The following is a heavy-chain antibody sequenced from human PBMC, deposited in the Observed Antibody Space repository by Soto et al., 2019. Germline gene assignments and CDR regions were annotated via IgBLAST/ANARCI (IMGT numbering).Heavy chain of an antibody. CDR3: ASESIAVAGWRGVFDI. Sequence: ASVKVSCKASGYTFTSYGSSWVRQAPGQGREWMGWISAYNGNTNYAQKLQGRVTMTTDTSTGTAYMELRSLRSDGTAVYYCASESIAVAGWRGVFDIWGQGTMVTVSS. D-gene: IGHD6-19*01. V-gene: IGHV1-18*01. CDR1: GYTFTSYG. CDR2: ISAYNGNT. J-gene: IGHJ3*02.